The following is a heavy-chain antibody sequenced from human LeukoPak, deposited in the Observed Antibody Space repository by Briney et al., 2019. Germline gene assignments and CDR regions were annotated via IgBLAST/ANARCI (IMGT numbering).Heavy chain of an antibody. J-gene: IGHJ4*02. V-gene: IGHV3-48*04. CDR2: ISSSSSTI. Sequence: GGSLRLSRAASGFTFSSYSVNWVRQAPGKGLEGVSYISSSSSTIYYADSVKGRFTISRDNAKNSLYLQMNSLRAEDTAVYYCARDHDSSGYYEDGVDYWGQGTLVTVSS. CDR3: ARDHDSSGYYEDGVDY. CDR1: GFTFSSYS. D-gene: IGHD3-22*01.